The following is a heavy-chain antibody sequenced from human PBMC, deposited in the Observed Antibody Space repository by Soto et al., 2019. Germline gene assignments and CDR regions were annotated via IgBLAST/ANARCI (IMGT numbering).Heavy chain of an antibody. V-gene: IGHV1-69*13. Sequence: SVKVSFKASGGTFSSYAISWVRQAPGQGLEWMGGIIPIFGTANYAQKFQGRVTITADESTSTAYMELSSLRSEDTAVYYCARRYCSSTSCYIEGYNWFDPWGQGTLVTVSS. CDR2: IIPIFGTA. D-gene: IGHD2-2*02. CDR1: GGTFSSYA. J-gene: IGHJ5*02. CDR3: ARRYCSSTSCYIEGYNWFDP.